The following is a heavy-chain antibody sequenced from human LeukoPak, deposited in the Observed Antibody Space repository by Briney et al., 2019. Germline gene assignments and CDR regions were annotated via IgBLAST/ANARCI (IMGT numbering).Heavy chain of an antibody. J-gene: IGHJ4*02. CDR2: ISGSGGST. CDR1: GFTFSDYY. Sequence: PGGSLRLSCAASGFTFSDYYMSWVRQAPGKGLEWVSAISGSGGSTYYADSVKGRFTISRDNSKNTLYLQMNSLRAEDTAVYYCAKGARELTDFDYWGQGTLVTVSS. CDR3: AKGARELTDFDY. V-gene: IGHV3-23*01. D-gene: IGHD1-26*01.